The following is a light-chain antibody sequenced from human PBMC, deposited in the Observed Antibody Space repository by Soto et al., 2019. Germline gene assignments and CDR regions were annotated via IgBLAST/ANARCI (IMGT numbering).Light chain of an antibody. Sequence: QSVLTQSPSASGTPWQTVTIFCSGGTSPFGFYSIEWYQQVPGAAPRLLMYNNDQRASGVPDRFSGSNSGTSASLAISALQSEDEAVYYSASWHDSLNAWVIGGGTKLTVL. CDR2: NND. J-gene: IGLJ3*02. V-gene: IGLV1-44*01. CDR3: ASWHDSLNAWV. CDR1: TSPFGFYS.